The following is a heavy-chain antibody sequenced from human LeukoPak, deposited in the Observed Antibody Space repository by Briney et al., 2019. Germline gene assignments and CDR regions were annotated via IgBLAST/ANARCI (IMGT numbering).Heavy chain of an antibody. CDR1: GFTFSGYA. CDR3: AKEERYYGSGGRYGMDV. Sequence: ARSLRLSCAASGFTFSGYAMHWVRQAPAQGPERVAVVSYDGDNKYYAASVKGRFTISRDNSKNTLYLQMNSLRAEDTAVYYCAKEERYYGSGGRYGMDVWGKGTTVTVSS. J-gene: IGHJ6*04. D-gene: IGHD3-10*01. CDR2: VSYDGDNK. V-gene: IGHV3-30*04.